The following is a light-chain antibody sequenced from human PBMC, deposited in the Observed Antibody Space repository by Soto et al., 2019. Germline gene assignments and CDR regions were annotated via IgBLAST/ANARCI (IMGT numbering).Light chain of an antibody. V-gene: IGKV3-20*01. CDR3: QQYGSSPT. J-gene: IGKJ1*01. CDR2: GAS. Sequence: EIVLTQSPGTLSLSPGERATLSCRASQSVSSSYLAWYQQKPGQAPRLLIYGASSRATGIPDRFSGSGSGPDFTLTISRLEPEDFAVYYCQQYGSSPTFGQGTKVELK. CDR1: QSVSSSY.